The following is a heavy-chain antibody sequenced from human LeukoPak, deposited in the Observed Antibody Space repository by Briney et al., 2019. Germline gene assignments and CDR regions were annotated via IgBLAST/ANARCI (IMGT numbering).Heavy chain of an antibody. D-gene: IGHD3-3*01. CDR3: ARVAPHYDFWSGLFAQPYYYYYMDV. V-gene: IGHV1-69*05. CDR1: GGTFSSYA. J-gene: IGHJ6*03. CDR2: IIPIFGTA. Sequence: SVKVSCKASGGTFSSYAISWVRQAPGQGLEWMGGIIPIFGTANYAQKLQGRVTMTTDTSTSTAYMELRSLRSDDTAVYYCARVAPHYDFWSGLFAQPYYYYYMDVWGKGTTVTVSS.